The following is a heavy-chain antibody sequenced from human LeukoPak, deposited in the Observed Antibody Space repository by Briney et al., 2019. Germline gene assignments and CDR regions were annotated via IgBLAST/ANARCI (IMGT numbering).Heavy chain of an antibody. CDR2: INHSGST. CDR3: ARGLYSSGWYKGY. CDR1: GGSISGTSYY. Sequence: SETLSLTCSVSGGSISGTSYYWSWIRQPPGKGLEWIGEINHSGSTNYNPSLKSRVTISVDTSKNQFSLKLSSVTAADTAVYYCARGLYSSGWYKGYWGQGTLVTVSS. V-gene: IGHV4-39*07. J-gene: IGHJ4*02. D-gene: IGHD6-19*01.